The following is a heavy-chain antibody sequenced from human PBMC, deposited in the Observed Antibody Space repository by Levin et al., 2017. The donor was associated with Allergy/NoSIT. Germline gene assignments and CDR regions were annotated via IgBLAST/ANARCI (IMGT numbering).Heavy chain of an antibody. CDR2: IYWDDDK. J-gene: IGHJ5*02. D-gene: IGHD4-17*01. CDR3: AHMVPADYGDYVTFFDP. V-gene: IGHV2-5*02. Sequence: SGPTLVKPTQTLTLTCTFSGFSLSTSGVGVGWIRQPPGKALEWLALIYWDDDKRYSPSLKSRLTITKDTSKNQVVLTMTNMDPVDTATYYCAHMVPADYGDYVTFFDPWGQGTLVTVSS. CDR1: GFSLSTSGVG.